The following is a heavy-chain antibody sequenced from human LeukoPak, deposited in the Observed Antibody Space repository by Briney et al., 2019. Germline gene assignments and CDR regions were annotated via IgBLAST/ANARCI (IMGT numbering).Heavy chain of an antibody. D-gene: IGHD1-26*01. J-gene: IGHJ4*02. CDR1: GDSISSYY. Sequence: SETLSLTCTVSGDSISSYYWSWVRQPPGKGLEWIGCISYSGITDYSPSLKSRVSISIHTSKTQFSLNLRSVTAADTAVYYCARLGPYYGGDFWGQGTLVTVSS. CDR3: ARLGPYYGGDF. V-gene: IGHV4-59*08. CDR2: ISYSGIT.